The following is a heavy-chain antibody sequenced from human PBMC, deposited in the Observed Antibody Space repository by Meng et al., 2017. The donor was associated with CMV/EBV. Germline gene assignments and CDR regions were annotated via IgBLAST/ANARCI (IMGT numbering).Heavy chain of an antibody. CDR3: ARDCSSTTGGMDV. Sequence: GESLKISCAASGFTFDDYGMSWVRQAPGKGLEWVSGINWNGGSTGYADSVKGRFTISRDNAKNSLYLQMNSLRAEDTAVYYCARDCSSTTGGMDVWGQGTTVTVSS. D-gene: IGHD2-2*01. CDR2: INWNGGST. V-gene: IGHV3-20*04. CDR1: GFTFDDYG. J-gene: IGHJ6*02.